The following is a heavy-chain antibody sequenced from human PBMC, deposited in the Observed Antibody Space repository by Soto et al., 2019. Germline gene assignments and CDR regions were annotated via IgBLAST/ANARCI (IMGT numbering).Heavy chain of an antibody. J-gene: IGHJ5*02. CDR1: GFTFSDAW. CDR2: IKSKSDGGTT. V-gene: IGHV3-15*01. D-gene: IGHD2-15*01. Sequence: GGSLRLCCAASGFTFSDAWMSWVRQAPRKGLDWVGRIKSKSDGGTTEYAAPVRGRFTISRDDSKNTLYLQMNSLKTEDTAVYYCTTDLWRIAVVVGSTGYFNPWGQGTPVTVSS. CDR3: TTDLWRIAVVVGSTGYFNP.